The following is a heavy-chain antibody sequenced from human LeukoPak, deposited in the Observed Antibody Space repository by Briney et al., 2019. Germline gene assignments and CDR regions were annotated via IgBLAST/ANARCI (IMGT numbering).Heavy chain of an antibody. D-gene: IGHD3-10*01. V-gene: IGHV3-23*01. CDR1: GFTFSSYA. CDR2: ISADGAGT. CDR3: AKSFQFYGSGSYPFDY. Sequence: PGGSLRLSCAASGFTFSSYAMSWVRQAPGKGLEWVSAISADGAGTYYTDSVKGRFTISRDNSKNTLYLQMNSLRAEDTAVYYCAKSFQFYGSGSYPFDYWGQGTLVTVSS. J-gene: IGHJ4*02.